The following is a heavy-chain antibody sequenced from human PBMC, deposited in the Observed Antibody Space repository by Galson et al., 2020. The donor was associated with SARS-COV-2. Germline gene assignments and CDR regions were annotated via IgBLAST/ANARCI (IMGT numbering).Heavy chain of an antibody. V-gene: IGHV1-2*02. D-gene: IGHD6-13*01. CDR2: INPNSGGT. CDR1: GYTFTGYY. J-gene: IGHJ5*02. CDR3: ARDEIAAAVWSFAP. Sequence: ASVKVSCKASGYTFTGYYMHWVRQAPGQGLEWMGWINPNSGGTNYAQKFQGRVTMTRDTSISTAYMELSRLRSDDTAVYYFARDEIAAAVWSFAPWGQGTLVTVSS.